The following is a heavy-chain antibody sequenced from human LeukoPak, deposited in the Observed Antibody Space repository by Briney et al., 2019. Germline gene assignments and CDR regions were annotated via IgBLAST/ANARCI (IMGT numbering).Heavy chain of an antibody. CDR3: ARGHWGQVSFANYQFGMDV. V-gene: IGHV3-33*01. Sequence: GGSLRLSCAASGFTFSGNGMHWVRQAPGKGLEWVAVIWHDGSDKHYAASVKGRFTISRDNSKSTLFLQMNSLRAEDTAVYYCARGHWGQVSFANYQFGMDVWGQGTKVTVS. CDR1: GFTFSGNG. J-gene: IGHJ6*02. D-gene: IGHD3-16*01. CDR2: IWHDGSDK.